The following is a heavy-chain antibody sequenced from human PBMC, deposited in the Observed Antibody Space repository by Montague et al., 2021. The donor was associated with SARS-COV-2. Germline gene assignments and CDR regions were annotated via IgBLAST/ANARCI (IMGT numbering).Heavy chain of an antibody. V-gene: IGHV4-39*07. CDR2: VHYTGTT. J-gene: IGHJ4*02. CDR3: ARGRVDTTMILVVFTGAAHYFDS. Sequence: SETLSLTCTVSGGSITVSRYDWGWIRQPPGKGLEWIGSVHYTGTTSYNASLKSRLTISVDTSKNQFSLRLSSVTAADTAVYYCARGRVDTTMILVVFTGAAHYFDSWGQGTLVSVSS. D-gene: IGHD3-22*01. CDR1: GGSITVSRYD.